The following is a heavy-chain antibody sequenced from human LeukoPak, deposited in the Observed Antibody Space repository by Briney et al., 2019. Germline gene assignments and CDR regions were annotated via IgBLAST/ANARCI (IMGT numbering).Heavy chain of an antibody. D-gene: IGHD5-12*01. V-gene: IGHV5-51*01. CDR3: ARYSGYDWRGYYYYGMDV. CDR2: IYPGDSDT. J-gene: IGHJ6*02. Sequence: ESLKISCKGSGYSFTSYWIGWVRQMPGKGLDWMGIIYPGDSDTRYSPSFQGQVTISADKSISTAYLQWSSLKASDTAMYYCARYSGYDWRGYYYYGMDVWGQGTTVTVSS. CDR1: GYSFTSYW.